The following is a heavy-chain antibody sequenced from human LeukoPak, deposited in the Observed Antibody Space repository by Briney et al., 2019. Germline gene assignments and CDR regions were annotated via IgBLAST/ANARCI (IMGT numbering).Heavy chain of an antibody. D-gene: IGHD2-21*01. CDR1: GVSISSYY. CDR2: IYYSGST. Sequence: SETLSLTCTVSGVSISSYYWSWIRQPPGKGLEWFGYIYYSGSTNYNPSLKSRVTISVDTSKHQFSLKLSSVTAADTAVYYCASSSWYGGEDYWGQGTLVTVSS. J-gene: IGHJ4*02. CDR3: ASSSWYGGEDY. V-gene: IGHV4-59*01.